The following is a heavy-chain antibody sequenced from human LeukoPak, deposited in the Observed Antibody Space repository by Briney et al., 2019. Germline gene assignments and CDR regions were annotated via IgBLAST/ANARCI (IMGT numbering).Heavy chain of an antibody. CDR2: INSDGSST. CDR1: GFTFSSYW. CDR3: ATETTVTTIYFDY. D-gene: IGHD4-17*01. V-gene: IGHV3-74*01. J-gene: IGHJ4*02. Sequence: GGSLRLSCAASGFTFSSYWMHWVRQAPGKGLVWVSRINSDGSSTSYADSVKGRFTISRDNSKNTLYLEMNSLRAEDTAVYYCATETTVTTIYFDYWGQGTLVTVSS.